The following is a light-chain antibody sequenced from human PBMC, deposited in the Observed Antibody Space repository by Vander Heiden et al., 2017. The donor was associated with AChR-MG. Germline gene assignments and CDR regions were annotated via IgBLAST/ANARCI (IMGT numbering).Light chain of an antibody. CDR1: QSVSSNY. Sequence: ELVLTQSPGTLSLSPGERATLSCRASQSVSSNYLAWYQQKPGQAPRLLIYGASSRGTGIPDRFSGSGSGTDFTLTISRLEPEDFAVYYCQQYGSSPRTFGQGTKLEIK. CDR3: QQYGSSPRT. V-gene: IGKV3-20*01. J-gene: IGKJ2*01. CDR2: GAS.